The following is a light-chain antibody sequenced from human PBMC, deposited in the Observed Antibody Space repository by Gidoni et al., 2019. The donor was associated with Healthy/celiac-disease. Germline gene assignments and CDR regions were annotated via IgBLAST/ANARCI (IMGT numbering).Light chain of an antibody. Sequence: DSQMTQSPSSLSASVGDRVTITCQASQDISNYLNWYQQKQGKAPKLLIYDASNLETGVPSRFSGSGSGTDFTFTISSLQPEDIATYYCQQYDNLPLFTFGPGTKVDIK. J-gene: IGKJ3*01. CDR2: DAS. V-gene: IGKV1-33*01. CDR1: QDISNY. CDR3: QQYDNLPLFT.